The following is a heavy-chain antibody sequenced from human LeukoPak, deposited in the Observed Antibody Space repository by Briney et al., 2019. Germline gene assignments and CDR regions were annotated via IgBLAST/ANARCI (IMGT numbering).Heavy chain of an antibody. CDR1: GFAFSSYW. J-gene: IGHJ5*02. Sequence: GGSLRLSCAASGFAFSSYWTHWVRQAPGKGLVWVSRINSDGSSTTYADSVQGRFTISRDNAKNTLYLQMNSLRADDTAVYYCARSVYSYYANWFDPWGQGTLVTVSS. CDR2: INSDGSST. V-gene: IGHV3-74*01. CDR3: ARSVYSYYANWFDP. D-gene: IGHD4-11*01.